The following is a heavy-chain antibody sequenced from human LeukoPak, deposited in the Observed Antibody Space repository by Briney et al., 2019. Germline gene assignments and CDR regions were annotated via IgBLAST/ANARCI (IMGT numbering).Heavy chain of an antibody. CDR3: AKGSSGWSMDAFDI. J-gene: IGHJ3*02. V-gene: IGHV3-9*01. CDR2: INWNTNSI. Sequence: GGSLRLSCAASGFTFDDYAMHWVRQAPGKGLEWVSGINWNTNSIKYADSVKGRFTISRDNAKNPLYLQMNSLRAEDTAFYYCAKGSSGWSMDAFDIWGQGTMVTVSS. CDR1: GFTFDDYA. D-gene: IGHD6-19*01.